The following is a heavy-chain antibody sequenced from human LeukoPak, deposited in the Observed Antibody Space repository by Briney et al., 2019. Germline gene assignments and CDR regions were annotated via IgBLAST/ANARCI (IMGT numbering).Heavy chain of an antibody. CDR2: MNPSTGDT. CDR1: GYTFTGYD. V-gene: IGHV1-8*01. CDR3: TRGSLSGSSRDY. J-gene: IGHJ4*02. D-gene: IGHD1-26*01. Sequence: ASVRVSCKASGYTFTGYDINWVRQAIGQGLEWMGWMNPSTGDTGYAQKFQGRVTMTRNTSVDTAFMELSGLGSEDTAVYYCTRGSLSGSSRDYWGQGTLVNVSS.